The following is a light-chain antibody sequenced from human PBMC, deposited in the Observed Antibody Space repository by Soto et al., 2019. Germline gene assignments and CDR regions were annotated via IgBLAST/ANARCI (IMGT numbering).Light chain of an antibody. Sequence: DIQLTQSPSFLSASVGDRVTITCRASQDVSRYLAWYQQKPGKAPNLLIYAASTLRSGVPSRFSASGSETEFTLTISSLQPEDFATYYCQQINSYVFAFGPGTKVDIK. CDR3: QQINSYVFA. CDR1: QDVSRY. V-gene: IGKV1-9*01. CDR2: AAS. J-gene: IGKJ3*01.